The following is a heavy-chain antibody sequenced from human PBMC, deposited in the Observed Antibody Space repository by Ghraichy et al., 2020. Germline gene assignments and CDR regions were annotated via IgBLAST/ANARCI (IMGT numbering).Heavy chain of an antibody. Sequence: GGSLRLSCAASGFTFSSYSMNWVRQAPGKGLEWVSSISSSRSYIYYADSVKGRFTISRDNAKNSLYLQMNSLRAEDTAVYYCARDLGTPIVAKITNYYYGMDVWGQATTVTVS. J-gene: IGHJ6*02. V-gene: IGHV3-21*01. CDR3: ARDLGTPIVAKITNYYYGMDV. CDR1: GFTFSSYS. CDR2: ISSSRSYI. D-gene: IGHD5-12*01.